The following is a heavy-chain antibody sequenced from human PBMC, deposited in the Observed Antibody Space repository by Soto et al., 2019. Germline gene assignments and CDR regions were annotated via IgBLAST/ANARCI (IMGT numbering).Heavy chain of an antibody. CDR3: ARGNHRWLQLWYFDL. J-gene: IGHJ2*01. V-gene: IGHV1-69*12. D-gene: IGHD5-12*01. CDR2: IIPIFGTA. CDR1: GGTFSSYT. Sequence: QVQLVQSGAEVKKPGSSVTVSCKASGGTFSSYTISWVRQAPGQGLEWMGGIIPIFGTANYAQKFQGRVTITADESPSTAYMELGSLRSEDTAVYYCARGNHRWLQLWYFDLWGRGTLVTVSS.